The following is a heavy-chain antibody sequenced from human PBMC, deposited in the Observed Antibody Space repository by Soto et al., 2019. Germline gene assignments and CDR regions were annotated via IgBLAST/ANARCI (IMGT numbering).Heavy chain of an antibody. Sequence: PSETLSLTCTVSGASISSHFWNWIRQPPGEGLEYIGYIYYSGTTYYNPSLRGRVTMSVDTSKNQFSLKLNSVTAADTAVYYCARDLWGYCGADCYPLDVWGQGTTVTVSS. CDR2: IYYSGTT. D-gene: IGHD2-21*02. CDR1: GASISSHF. V-gene: IGHV4-59*11. J-gene: IGHJ6*02. CDR3: ARDLWGYCGADCYPLDV.